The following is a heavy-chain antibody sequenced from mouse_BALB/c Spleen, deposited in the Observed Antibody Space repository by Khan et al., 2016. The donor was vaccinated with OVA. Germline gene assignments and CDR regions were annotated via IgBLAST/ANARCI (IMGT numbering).Heavy chain of an antibody. J-gene: IGHJ3*01. CDR3: TSGCYSSFAY. V-gene: IGHV1-5*01. CDR2: IYPGNSDT. Sequence: EVQLQQTGTMLARPGASVKMSCKASGYSFTSYLIHWVKQRPGQGLEWIGDIYPGNSDTSYNQKFKDKAKLTAGTSASTAYMELSSLTNEDSAVYYCTSGCYSSFAYWRQGTLVTVSA. D-gene: IGHD2-12*01. CDR1: GYSFTSYL.